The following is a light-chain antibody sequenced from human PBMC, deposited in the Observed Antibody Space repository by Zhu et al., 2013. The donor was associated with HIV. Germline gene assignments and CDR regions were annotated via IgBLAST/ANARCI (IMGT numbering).Light chain of an antibody. CDR2: TAF. CDR1: QSISRY. J-gene: IGKJ3*01. CDR3: QQYSSHVVT. V-gene: IGKV1-39*01. Sequence: IQMTQSPSSISASVGDRVTITCRASQSISRYLNWYQQKPGKAPRLLIYTAFNLQSGSRQGSVELDLGQTSLSPSAVWNLTILQFYYCQQYSSHVVTFGPGTKLEI.